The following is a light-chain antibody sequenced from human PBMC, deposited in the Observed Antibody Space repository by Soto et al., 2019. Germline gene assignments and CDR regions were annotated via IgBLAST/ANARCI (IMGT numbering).Light chain of an antibody. Sequence: QSVLTQPPSASGTPGQRVTISCSASSSNIGSNYVYWYQQLPGTAPKLLIYRNNQRPSGVPDRFSGSKSGTSASLAISGLRSEDEADYYCAAWDDSLSAVVFGGGTKLTVL. CDR1: SSNIGSNY. V-gene: IGLV1-47*01. CDR3: AAWDDSLSAVV. J-gene: IGLJ2*01. CDR2: RNN.